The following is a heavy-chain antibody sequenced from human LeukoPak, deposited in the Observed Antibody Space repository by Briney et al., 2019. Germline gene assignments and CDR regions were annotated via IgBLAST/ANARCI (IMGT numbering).Heavy chain of an antibody. Sequence: AASVKVSCKASGYTFTSYGISWVRQAPGQGLEWMGWISAYNGNTNYAQKLQGRVNMTTDTSTSRAYMELRSLRSDDKAVYYCARRYSDSSAPPSDYWGEGTLVTVSS. V-gene: IGHV1-18*01. CDR1: GYTFTSYG. J-gene: IGHJ4*02. CDR2: ISAYNGNT. CDR3: ARRYSDSSAPPSDY. D-gene: IGHD3-22*01.